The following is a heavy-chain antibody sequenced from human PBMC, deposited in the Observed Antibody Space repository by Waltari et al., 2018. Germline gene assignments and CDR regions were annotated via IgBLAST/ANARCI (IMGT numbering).Heavy chain of an antibody. CDR2: IYICCIK. D-gene: IGHD3-9*01. CDR1: GFTVSSNY. V-gene: IGHV3-53*02. CDR3: ARGPGPNVDWFAPGGSFDY. J-gene: IGHJ4*02. Sequence: EVPLVETGGGFIHPRASLLLSCASSGFTVSSNYIIWVRPAPVAALAWVSVIYICCIKDYENSVKGRFTISRDNSKNTLYFKRNSLRDEETAVYYCARGPGPNVDWFAPGGSFDYWGKG.